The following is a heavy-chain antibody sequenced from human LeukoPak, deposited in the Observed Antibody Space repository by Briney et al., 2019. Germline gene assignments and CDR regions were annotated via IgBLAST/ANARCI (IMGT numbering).Heavy chain of an antibody. Sequence: GGSLRLSCAVSGFTFSNFWMSWVRQAPGRGLEWVANIHPEGNEKYHVESVKGRFTISRDNTKNLLFLQMNGLRVEHTAVYYCARGDDFSGDHWGQGTLVTVSS. J-gene: IGHJ4*02. CDR2: IHPEGNEK. V-gene: IGHV3-7*04. D-gene: IGHD1-1*01. CDR1: GFTFSNFW. CDR3: ARGDDFSGDH.